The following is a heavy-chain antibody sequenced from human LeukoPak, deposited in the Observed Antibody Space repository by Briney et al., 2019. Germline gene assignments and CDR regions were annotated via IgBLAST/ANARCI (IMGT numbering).Heavy chain of an antibody. CDR1: GFTFSSYE. J-gene: IGHJ4*02. D-gene: IGHD2-21*02. Sequence: PGGSLRLSCAASGFTFSSYEMHWVRQAPGKGLVWVSSINSDGSRTGYADSVKGRFTISRDTAKTTLYLRMNSLRAEDTGIYYCARELPREVTLDYWGEGTLVTVSS. CDR3: ARELPREVTLDY. V-gene: IGHV3-74*01. CDR2: INSDGSRT.